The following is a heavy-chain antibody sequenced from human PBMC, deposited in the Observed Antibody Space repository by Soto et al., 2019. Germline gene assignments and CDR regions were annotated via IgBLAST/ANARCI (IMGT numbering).Heavy chain of an antibody. D-gene: IGHD2-15*01. J-gene: IGHJ4*02. CDR1: GFTFSSYG. V-gene: IGHV3-30*18. Sequence: QVQLVESGGGVVQPGRSLRLSCAASGFTFSSYGMHWVRQAPGKGLEWVAVISYDGSNKYYADSVKGRFTISRDNSKNTLYLQMNSRSAEDTAVYYCAKDRTVAVVAAAFDCWGQGTLVTVSS. CDR2: ISYDGSNK. CDR3: AKDRTVAVVAAAFDC.